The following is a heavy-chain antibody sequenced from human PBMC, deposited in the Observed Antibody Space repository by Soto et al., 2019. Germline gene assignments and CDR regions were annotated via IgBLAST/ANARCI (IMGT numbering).Heavy chain of an antibody. CDR2: INPNSGGT. V-gene: IGHV1-2*02. CDR3: AREEGKSSGFDY. D-gene: IGHD6-19*01. CDR1: GYTFTGYY. Sequence: ASVKVSCKASGYTFTGYYLHWVRQAPGQGLEWMGWINPNSGGTNYAQKFQGRVTMTRDTSISTAYMELSRLRSDDTAVYYCAREEGKSSGFDYWGQGTLVTVSS. J-gene: IGHJ4*02.